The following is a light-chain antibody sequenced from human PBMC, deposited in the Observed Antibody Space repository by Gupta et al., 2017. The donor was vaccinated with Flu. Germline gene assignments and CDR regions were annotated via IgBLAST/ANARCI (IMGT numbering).Light chain of an antibody. V-gene: IGKV1-39*01. CDR3: QQSYSMPYT. CDR1: QNIGNF. J-gene: IGKJ2*01. CDR2: AAS. Sequence: DIQMTQSPSSLSASVGDRVTITCRASQNIGNFFNWYQHKPGKAPKLLMYAASNLQSGVLSRFTGSGSGTDFSLSINSLQPEDFATYYCQQSYSMPYTFGQGTKLEIK.